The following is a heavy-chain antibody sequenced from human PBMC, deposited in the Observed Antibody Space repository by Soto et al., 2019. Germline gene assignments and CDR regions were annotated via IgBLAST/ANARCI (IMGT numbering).Heavy chain of an antibody. CDR2: SRRKTDGGTP. J-gene: IGHJ6*03. V-gene: IGHV3-15*01. D-gene: IGHD2-2*01. Sequence: PGGSVRLSCAAFGFTPGSAWVGGVRQARGKGRKWVGRSRRKTDGGTPDYAAHVKGRFTISRHDSKNTLYLQMNSLTTDDTAVYYCTTGLDIVVVPATYYYYYIDVRGKRTPVTVSS. CDR3: TTGLDIVVVPATYYYYYIDV. CDR1: GFTPGSAW.